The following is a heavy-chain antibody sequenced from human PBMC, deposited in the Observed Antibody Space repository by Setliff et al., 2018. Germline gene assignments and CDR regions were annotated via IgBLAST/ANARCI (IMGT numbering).Heavy chain of an antibody. J-gene: IGHJ5*02. Sequence: SETLSLTCTVSGGSISSGSYYWGWIRQPPRKGLEWIGSIHYSGSTKYNPSLKSRVTISVDTSKNQFSLNLTSVTAADTAVYYCARDVWGAGTGWFDPWGLGILVTVSS. CDR3: ARDVWGAGTGWFDP. CDR2: IHYSGST. D-gene: IGHD1-1*01. CDR1: GGSISSGSYY. V-gene: IGHV4-39*02.